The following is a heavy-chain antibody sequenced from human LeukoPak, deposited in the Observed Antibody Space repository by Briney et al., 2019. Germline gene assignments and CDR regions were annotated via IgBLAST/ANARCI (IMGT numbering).Heavy chain of an antibody. J-gene: IGHJ4*02. CDR2: IYIDGTDT. Sequence: GGSLRLSCAASGFTFSSYAMSWVRQAPGKGLVWVSGIYIDGTDTTYADSVKGRFTISRDNAKNTLYLQMNSLRPEDTAVYYCTRESGSFDYWGQGTLVTVSS. CDR3: TRESGSFDY. D-gene: IGHD1-26*01. V-gene: IGHV3-74*03. CDR1: GFTFSSYA.